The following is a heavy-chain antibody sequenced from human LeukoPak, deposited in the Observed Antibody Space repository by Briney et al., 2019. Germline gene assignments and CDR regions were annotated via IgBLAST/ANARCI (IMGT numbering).Heavy chain of an antibody. D-gene: IGHD4-11*01. CDR1: GFTFSSYA. J-gene: IGHJ4*02. CDR3: AKGPSRLYSNYAVRYFDY. Sequence: PGGSLRLSCAASGFTFSSYAMSWVRQAPGKGLEWVSAISGSGGSTYYADSVKGRFTISRDNSKNTLYLQMNSLRAEDTAVYYCAKGPSRLYSNYAVRYFDYWGQGTLVTVSS. CDR2: ISGSGGST. V-gene: IGHV3-23*01.